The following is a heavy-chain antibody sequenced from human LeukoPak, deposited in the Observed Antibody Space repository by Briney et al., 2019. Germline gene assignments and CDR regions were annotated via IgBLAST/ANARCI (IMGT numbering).Heavy chain of an antibody. Sequence: GGSLRLSCAASGFTFSSYAMSWVRQAPGKGLEWVSGISGSGDTTYYADSVKGRFTISRDNSKNTLYVQVNSLGTEDTAAYYCAKGSYYDSSGSFYFDYWGQGTLVTVSS. J-gene: IGHJ4*02. CDR2: ISGSGDTT. CDR1: GFTFSSYA. D-gene: IGHD3-22*01. CDR3: AKGSYYDSSGSFYFDY. V-gene: IGHV3-23*01.